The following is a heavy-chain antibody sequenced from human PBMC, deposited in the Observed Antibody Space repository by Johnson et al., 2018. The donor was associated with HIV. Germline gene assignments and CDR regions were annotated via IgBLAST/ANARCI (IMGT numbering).Heavy chain of an antibody. V-gene: IGHV3-74*02. Sequence: VQLVESGGGLVQPGGSLRLSCAASGFTFSSYWMHWVRQAPGKGLVWVSRINSDGSSTSYADSVKGRFTISRDNAKNTLYLQMNSLRAEDTAVYYCARSGGLLWFGESSSDAFDIWGQGTMVTVSS. D-gene: IGHD3-10*01. CDR2: INSDGSST. CDR3: ARSGGLLWFGESSSDAFDI. CDR1: GFTFSSYW. J-gene: IGHJ3*02.